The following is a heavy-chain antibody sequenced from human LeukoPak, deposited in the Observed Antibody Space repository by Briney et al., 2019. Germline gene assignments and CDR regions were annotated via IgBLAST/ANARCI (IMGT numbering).Heavy chain of an antibody. D-gene: IGHD5-18*01. CDR2: ISGSGGST. CDR3: AKGSSYGPAAFDY. V-gene: IGHV3-23*01. J-gene: IGHJ4*02. Sequence: GGSLRLSCAASGFTFSSYAMSWVRQAPGRGLEWVSAISGSGGSTYYADSVKGRFTISRDNSKNTLYLQMNSLRAEDTAVYYCAKGSSYGPAAFDYWGQGTLVTVSS. CDR1: GFTFSSYA.